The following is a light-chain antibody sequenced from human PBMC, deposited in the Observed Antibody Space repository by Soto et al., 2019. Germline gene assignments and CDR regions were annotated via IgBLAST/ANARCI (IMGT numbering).Light chain of an antibody. CDR2: AAS. V-gene: IGKV1-39*01. CDR3: QQTASPPYT. Sequence: DIQMTQSPSSLSASVGDRVIITCRSSQSIRSYLNWYKHKPGKAPKLQISAASSLQRGVASRFSGSGSGTDFTLIINSLHPEDVATYFCQQTASPPYTFGQGTKLEI. CDR1: QSIRSY. J-gene: IGKJ2*01.